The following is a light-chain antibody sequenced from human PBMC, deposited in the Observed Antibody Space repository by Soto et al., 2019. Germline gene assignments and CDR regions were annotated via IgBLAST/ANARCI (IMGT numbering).Light chain of an antibody. V-gene: IGLV2-14*01. J-gene: IGLJ1*01. CDR2: EVN. CDR1: SSDVGGYIY. Sequence: QSVLTQPASVSGSPGQSITISCTGTSSDVGGYIYVSWYQHHPGKAPKLMIYEVNNRPSGGSNRFSGSKSGNTASLTISGLLAEDEADYYCSSYTSSSTLGVFGTGTKLTVL. CDR3: SSYTSSSTLGV.